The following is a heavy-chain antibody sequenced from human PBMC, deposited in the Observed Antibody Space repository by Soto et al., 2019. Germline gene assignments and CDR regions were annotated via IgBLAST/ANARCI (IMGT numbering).Heavy chain of an antibody. D-gene: IGHD3-22*01. J-gene: IGHJ3*02. V-gene: IGHV3-23*01. CDR1: GFTFSSYA. CDR3: AKPNYDSSGYFDYDAFDI. CDR2: ISGSGGST. Sequence: GGSLRLSCAASGFTFSSYAMSWVRQAPGKGLEWVSAISGSGGSTYYADSVKGRFTISRDNSKNTLYLKMNSLRAEDTAVYYCAKPNYDSSGYFDYDAFDIWGQGTMVTVSS.